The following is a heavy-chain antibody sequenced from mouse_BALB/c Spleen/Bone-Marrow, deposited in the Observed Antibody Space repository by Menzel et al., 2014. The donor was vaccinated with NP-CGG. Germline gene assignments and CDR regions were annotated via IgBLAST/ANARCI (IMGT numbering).Heavy chain of an antibody. Sequence: AQLMDSAAALARSGAPDRFSCTTYDFNIKDYYIHWVKQRPVQGMEWIGWLDPESGDIEYAPQFQGMATMSADTSSNTAYLQLISLTSEDTAVYYCNAGVTRRSWFSNWGQGTLVTVSA. V-gene: IGHV14-4*02. D-gene: IGHD2-2*01. CDR3: NAGVTRRSWFSN. J-gene: IGHJ3*01. CDR2: LDPESGDI. CDR1: DFNIKDYY.